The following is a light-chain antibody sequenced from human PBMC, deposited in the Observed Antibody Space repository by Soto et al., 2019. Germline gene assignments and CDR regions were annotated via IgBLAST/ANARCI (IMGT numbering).Light chain of an antibody. CDR3: TSYTRHNTYV. CDR1: SSDVGGYDY. V-gene: IGLV2-14*01. J-gene: IGLJ1*01. Sequence: QSVLTQPASVSGSPGQSITISCTGASSDVGGYDYVSWYQQHPGKAPKLMIYEVSNRPSGVSNRFSGSKSANTASLTISGLQAEDEADYYCTSYTRHNTYVFGTGTMLTVL. CDR2: EVS.